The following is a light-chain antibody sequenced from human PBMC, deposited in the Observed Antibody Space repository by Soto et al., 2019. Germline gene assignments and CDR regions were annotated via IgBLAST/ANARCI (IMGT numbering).Light chain of an antibody. CDR1: QSISSW. V-gene: IGKV1-12*01. CDR2: DAS. Sequence: DIQLTQSPSTLSATAGDRVTITCRASQSISSWLAWYQHKQGKAPNXLIYDASTLQSGVPSRFSGSGSGTDLTITISSLQPEDFETYYCQQANSFPLTFGGGTKVDIK. J-gene: IGKJ4*01. CDR3: QQANSFPLT.